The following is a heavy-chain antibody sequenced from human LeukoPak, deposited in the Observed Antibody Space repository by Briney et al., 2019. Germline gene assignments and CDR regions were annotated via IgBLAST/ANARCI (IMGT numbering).Heavy chain of an antibody. CDR3: ARDLAAGGFDP. CDR2: IYTSGST. J-gene: IGHJ5*02. D-gene: IGHD6-13*01. CDR1: GGSISSGSYY. Sequence: SETLSLTCTVSGGSISSGSYYWSWIRQPAGKGLEWIGRIYTSGSTNYNPSLKSRVTISVDTSKNQFSLKLSSVTAADAAVYYCARDLAAGGFDPWGQGTLVTVSS. V-gene: IGHV4-61*02.